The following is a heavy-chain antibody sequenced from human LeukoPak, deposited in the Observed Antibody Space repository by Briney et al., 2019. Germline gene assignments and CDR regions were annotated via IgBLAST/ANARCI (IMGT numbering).Heavy chain of an antibody. Sequence: SETLSLTCAVYGGSFSGYYWSWIRQPPGKGLEWIGEINHSGSTNYNPSLQSRVTISVDTSKNQFSLKLSSVTAADTAVYYCARYCSSTSCYYGMDVWGKGTTVTVSS. CDR3: ARYCSSTSCYYGMDV. CDR2: INHSGST. V-gene: IGHV4-34*01. CDR1: GGSFSGYY. J-gene: IGHJ6*04. D-gene: IGHD2-2*01.